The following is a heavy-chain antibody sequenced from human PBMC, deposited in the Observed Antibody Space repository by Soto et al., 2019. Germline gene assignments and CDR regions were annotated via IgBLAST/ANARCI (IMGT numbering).Heavy chain of an antibody. Sequence: SETLSLTCAVSGGSFTSNHWWTWVRQPPGQGLEWIGEIYRTGSTNYNPSLKSRVTISLDKSENQFSLKVTSLTAADTAVYYCASRDPGTSVDYWGQGTLVTVSS. CDR1: GGSFTSNHW. V-gene: IGHV4-4*02. D-gene: IGHD1-7*01. J-gene: IGHJ4*02. CDR3: ASRDPGTSVDY. CDR2: IYRTGST.